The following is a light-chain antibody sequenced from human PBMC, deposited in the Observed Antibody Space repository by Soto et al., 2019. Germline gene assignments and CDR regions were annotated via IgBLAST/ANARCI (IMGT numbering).Light chain of an antibody. Sequence: EIVLTQSPGSLSLSPGERATLSCRASQSVSSSNLAWYQQKPGQAPRLLIYAASRRATGIPDRFSGSGSGTHFTLAISRLEPEDSAVYYCQPYDTSPLSFGGGTKVEIK. J-gene: IGKJ4*01. CDR2: AAS. CDR1: QSVSSSN. V-gene: IGKV3-20*01. CDR3: QPYDTSPLS.